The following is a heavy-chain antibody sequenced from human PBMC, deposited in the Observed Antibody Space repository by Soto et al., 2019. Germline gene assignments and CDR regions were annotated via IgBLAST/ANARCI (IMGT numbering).Heavy chain of an antibody. D-gene: IGHD6-6*01. CDR2: MNPNSGNT. V-gene: IGHV1-8*01. CDR1: GYPFTSYD. CDR3: ARSMRIADSPRGDYYYGMDV. J-gene: IGHJ6*02. Sequence: GXAVKVSYNASGYPFTSYDINWVRQATGQGLEWMGWMNPNSGNTGYAQKFQGRVTMTRNTSISTAYMELSSLRSEDTAVYYCARSMRIADSPRGDYYYGMDVWGQGTTVTVSS.